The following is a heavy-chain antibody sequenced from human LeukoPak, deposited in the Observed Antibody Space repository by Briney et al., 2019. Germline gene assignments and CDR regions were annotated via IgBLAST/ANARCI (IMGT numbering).Heavy chain of an antibody. J-gene: IGHJ6*03. CDR3: TRVRDYYYYMDV. V-gene: IGHV4-39*07. Sequence: SETLSLTCTVSGGSISSSSDYWGWIRQPPGKGLEWIGSIYYSGTTYYHPSLKSRLTISVDTSKNQFSLKLSSVTAADTAVYYCTRVRDYYYYMDVWGKGTTVTVSS. CDR1: GGSISSSSDY. CDR2: IYYSGTT.